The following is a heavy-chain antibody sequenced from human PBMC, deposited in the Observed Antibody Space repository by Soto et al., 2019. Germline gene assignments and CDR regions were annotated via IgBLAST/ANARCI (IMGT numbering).Heavy chain of an antibody. J-gene: IGHJ4*02. Sequence: GASVKLSCKACGYTFTSYAMHWVRQAPRQRLEWMGWINAGNGNTKYSQKFQGRVTITRDTSASTAYMELSSLRSEDTAVYYCARSIAVVTALDYWGQGTLVTVSS. CDR1: GYTFTSYA. V-gene: IGHV1-3*01. D-gene: IGHD2-21*02. CDR3: ARSIAVVTALDY. CDR2: INAGNGNT.